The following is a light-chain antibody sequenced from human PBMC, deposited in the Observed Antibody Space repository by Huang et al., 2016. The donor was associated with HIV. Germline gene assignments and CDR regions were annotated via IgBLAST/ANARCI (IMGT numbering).Light chain of an antibody. J-gene: IGKJ5*01. CDR3: MQALQTPIT. Sequence: DIVMTQSPLSLPVTPREPASISCRSSQSLLHSNGYNYLDWYLQKPGQSPQLLIYLGSNRASRVPDRFSGSGSGTDFTLKISRVEAEDVGVYYCMQALQTPITFGQGTRLEIK. CDR1: QSLLHSNGYNY. V-gene: IGKV2-28*01. CDR2: LGS.